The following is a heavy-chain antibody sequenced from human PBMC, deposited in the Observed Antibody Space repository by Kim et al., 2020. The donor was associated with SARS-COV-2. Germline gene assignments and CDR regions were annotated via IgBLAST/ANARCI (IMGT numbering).Heavy chain of an antibody. Sequence: SETLSLTCAVYGGSFSGYYWSWIRQPPGKGLECIGEINHSGSTNYNPALKSRVTISVDTSKNKFSLQLSSVTAADTAVYYCAGGGVYYGSGSYYNRANWFDPWGQGTLVTVSS. CDR2: INHSGST. V-gene: IGHV4-34*01. CDR1: GGSFSGYY. CDR3: AGGGVYYGSGSYYNRANWFDP. D-gene: IGHD3-10*01. J-gene: IGHJ5*02.